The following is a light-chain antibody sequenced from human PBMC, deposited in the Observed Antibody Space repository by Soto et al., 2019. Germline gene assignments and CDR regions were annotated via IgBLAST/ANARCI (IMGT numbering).Light chain of an antibody. CDR3: SSYTSSIALVV. Sequence: VLTQPASVSGSPGPSITISCTGTSSDVGGYDYVSWYQQHPGKAPKLMIYDVSNRPSGVSNRFSGSKSGNTASLTISGLQAEDEADYYSSSYTSSIALVVFGGGTKLTV. V-gene: IGLV2-14*03. CDR1: SSDVGGYDY. J-gene: IGLJ2*01. CDR2: DVS.